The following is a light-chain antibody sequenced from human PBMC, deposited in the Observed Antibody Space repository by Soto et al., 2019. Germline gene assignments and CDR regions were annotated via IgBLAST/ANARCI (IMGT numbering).Light chain of an antibody. CDR2: GAS. V-gene: IGKV3-20*01. CDR1: QSVSSSY. J-gene: IGKJ2*01. Sequence: EIVLTQSPGTLSLSPGERATLSCRASQSVSSSYLAWYQQKPGQAPRLLIYGASSRATGIPDRFSGSGSGTGFTLTISRLEPEDFAVYYCQQYGGSPNTFGQGTKLEIK. CDR3: QQYGGSPNT.